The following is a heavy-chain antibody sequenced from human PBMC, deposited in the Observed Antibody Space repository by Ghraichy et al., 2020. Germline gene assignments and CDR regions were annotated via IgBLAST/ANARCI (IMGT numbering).Heavy chain of an antibody. CDR3: ARDLYRYSYGTREGGYFDY. Sequence: ASVKVSCKASGYTFTSYGISWVRQAPGQGLEWMGWISAYNGNTNYAQKLQGRVTMTTDTSTSTAYMELRSLRSDDTAVYYCARDLYRYSYGTREGGYFDYWGQGTLVTGSS. V-gene: IGHV1-18*04. J-gene: IGHJ4*02. CDR2: ISAYNGNT. CDR1: GYTFTSYG. D-gene: IGHD5-18*01.